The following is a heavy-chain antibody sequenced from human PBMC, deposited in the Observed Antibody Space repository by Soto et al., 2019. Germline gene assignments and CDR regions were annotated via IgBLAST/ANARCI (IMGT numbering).Heavy chain of an antibody. CDR3: ARGRGAAADYFDF. CDR1: GFTFSDYY. V-gene: IGHV3-11*05. CDR2: ISSSTSHT. Sequence: QVQLVESGGGLVKPGGSLRLSCAVSGFTFSDYYMTWIRQAPGKGLEWVSYISSSTSHTNYADSVKGRFTISRDNAKNSRFVQMNSLRAEDTAVYYCARGRGAAADYFDFWGQGTLVTVSS. D-gene: IGHD6-13*01. J-gene: IGHJ4*02.